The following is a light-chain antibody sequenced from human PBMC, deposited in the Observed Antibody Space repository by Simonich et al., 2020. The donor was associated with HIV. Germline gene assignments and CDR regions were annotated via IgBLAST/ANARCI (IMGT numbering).Light chain of an antibody. CDR2: ATS. CDR1: QGLISS. J-gene: IGKJ4*01. CDR3: QQTNRFPLT. Sequence: DIQLTQSPSFLSASVGDSVTITCRASQGLISSLAWYQQKPGKAPKLLIYATSTLQSGVPSRFSGSGSGTEFALTISSLQPEDCATYYCQQTNRFPLTFGGGTKVEIK. V-gene: IGKV1-9*01.